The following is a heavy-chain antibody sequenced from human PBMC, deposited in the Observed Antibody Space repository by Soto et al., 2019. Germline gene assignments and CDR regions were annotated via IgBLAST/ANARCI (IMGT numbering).Heavy chain of an antibody. CDR3: AARPPSDWNYVYY. CDR2: ISSSGSTI. J-gene: IGHJ4*02. D-gene: IGHD1-7*01. V-gene: IGHV3-11*01. CDR1: GFTFSDYY. Sequence: PGGSLRLSCAASGFTFSDYYMSWIRQAPGKGLEWVSYISSSGSTIYYADSVKGRFTISRDNAKNSLYLQMNSLRAEDTAVYYCAARPPSDWNYVYYWGQGTLVTVSS.